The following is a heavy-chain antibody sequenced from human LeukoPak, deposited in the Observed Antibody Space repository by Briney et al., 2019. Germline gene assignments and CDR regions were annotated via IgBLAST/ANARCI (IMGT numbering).Heavy chain of an antibody. D-gene: IGHD1-26*01. CDR3: AKDVGKWESLHFFDY. V-gene: IGHV3-23*01. CDR2: ISGSGAST. CDR1: GFTFSTNA. J-gene: IGHJ4*02. Sequence: GGSLRLSCLTSGFTFSTNAMSWVRQAPGKGLEWISGISGSGASTYYADSVTGRFTISRDNSRNTLYLQMNSLRGDDTAVYYCAKDVGKWESLHFFDYWGQGTLVTVAS.